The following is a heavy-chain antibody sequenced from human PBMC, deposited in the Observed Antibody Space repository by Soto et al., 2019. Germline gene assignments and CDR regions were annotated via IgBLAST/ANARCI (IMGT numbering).Heavy chain of an antibody. D-gene: IGHD6-13*01. J-gene: IGHJ5*02. CDR1: GGTFSSYT. V-gene: IGHV1-18*01. CDR2: ISAYNGKT. CDR3: ASWIAAPKGWFDP. Sequence: ASVKVSCKASGGTFSSYTISWVRQAPGQGLEWMGRISAYNGKTNYAQKLQGRVTMTTDTSTSTAYMELRSLRSDDTAVYYCASWIAAPKGWFDPWGQGTLVTVSS.